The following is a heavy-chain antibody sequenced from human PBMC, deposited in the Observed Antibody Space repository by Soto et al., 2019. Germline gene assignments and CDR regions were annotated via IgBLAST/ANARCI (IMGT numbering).Heavy chain of an antibody. CDR3: AKGGRSSGWYLSWGAFDI. J-gene: IGHJ3*02. CDR1: GFTFSSYA. V-gene: IGHV3-23*01. D-gene: IGHD6-19*01. Sequence: GGSLRLSCAASGFTFSSYAMSWVRQAPGKGLEWVSAISGSGGRTYYADSVKGRFTISRDNSKNTLYLQMNSLRAEDTAVYYCAKGGRSSGWYLSWGAFDIWGQGTMVTVSS. CDR2: ISGSGGRT.